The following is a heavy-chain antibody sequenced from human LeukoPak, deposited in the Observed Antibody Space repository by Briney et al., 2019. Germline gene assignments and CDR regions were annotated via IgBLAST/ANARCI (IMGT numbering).Heavy chain of an antibody. D-gene: IGHD2-15*01. J-gene: IGHJ5*02. CDR2: ISYDGSNK. V-gene: IGHV3-30*03. Sequence: GGSLRLSCAASGFTFSSYAMHWVRQAPGKGLEWVAIISYDGSNKYFADSVKGRFTISRDNSKNTLYLQMNSLRAEDTAVYYCARELVVVAATSANWFDPWGQGTLVTVSS. CDR3: ARELVVVAATSANWFDP. CDR1: GFTFSSYA.